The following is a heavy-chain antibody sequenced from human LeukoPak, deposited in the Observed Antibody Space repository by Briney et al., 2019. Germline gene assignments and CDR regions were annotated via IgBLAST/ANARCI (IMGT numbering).Heavy chain of an antibody. Sequence: PGGSLRLSCAASGFTFSSYSMNWVRQAPGKGLEWVSSISSSSSYIYYADSVKGRFTISRDNAKNSLYLQMNSLRAEDTAVYYCARDHSSSWYEAPKRLNWFDPWGQGTLVTVSS. CDR3: ARDHSSSWYEAPKRLNWFDP. V-gene: IGHV3-21*01. CDR1: GFTFSSYS. CDR2: ISSSSSYI. D-gene: IGHD6-13*01. J-gene: IGHJ5*02.